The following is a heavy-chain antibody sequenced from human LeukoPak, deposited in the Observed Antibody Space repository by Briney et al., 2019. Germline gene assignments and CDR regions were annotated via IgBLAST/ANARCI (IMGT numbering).Heavy chain of an antibody. Sequence: GGSLRLSCAASGFTFSDYYMSWIRQAPGKGLEWVSYISSSGSTIYYADSAKGRFTISGDNAKNSLYLQMNSLRAEDTAVYYCAIGIAAAGIDYWGQGTLVTVSS. V-gene: IGHV3-11*01. CDR2: ISSSGSTI. J-gene: IGHJ4*02. CDR1: GFTFSDYY. D-gene: IGHD6-13*01. CDR3: AIGIAAAGIDY.